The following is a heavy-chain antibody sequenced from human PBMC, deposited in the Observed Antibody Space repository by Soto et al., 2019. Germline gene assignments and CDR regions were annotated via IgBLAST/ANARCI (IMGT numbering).Heavy chain of an antibody. CDR1: GDSISSNAYY. V-gene: IGHV4-31*03. CDR2: IYYSGST. J-gene: IGHJ4*02. CDR3: ARDRYYYDSDGYYYFFDY. D-gene: IGHD3-22*01. Sequence: QLHLQESGPGLVKPSQTLSLTCTVSGDSISSNAYYWSWIRQHPGKGLEWIGYIYYSGSTYYNPSLKSRVSISVETSKNQFSLRLSSVTAADTAVYYCARDRYYYDSDGYYYFFDYWGQGTLVTVSS.